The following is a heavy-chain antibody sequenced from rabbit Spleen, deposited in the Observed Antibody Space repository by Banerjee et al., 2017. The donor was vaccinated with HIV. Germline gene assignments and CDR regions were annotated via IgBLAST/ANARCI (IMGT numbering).Heavy chain of an antibody. CDR2: IDPGFGGST. CDR3: ARDAKWGNWSPGS. D-gene: IGHD3-3*01. V-gene: IGHV1S45*01. Sequence: QEQLEESGGDLVKPGASLTLTCTASGIDFTITYWICWVRQAPGKGLEWIACIDPGFGGSTYYASWVNGRFTISKTSSTTVTLQMTGLTAADTATYFCARDAKWGNWSPGSWGQGTPVTVS. J-gene: IGHJ4*01. CDR1: GIDFTITYW.